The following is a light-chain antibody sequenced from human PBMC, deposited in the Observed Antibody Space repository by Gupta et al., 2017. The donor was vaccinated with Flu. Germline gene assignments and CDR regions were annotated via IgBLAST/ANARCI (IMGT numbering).Light chain of an antibody. CDR3: MQGKRWPYT. CDR1: QSRGHEDGHIY. Sequence: VTLGEPAAVSCWANQSRGHEDGHIYLDWFQQRPGKSPRRLISKGSDRDSGVPDSFSGSGSDTEFTLKISRVEAEDVGIYYCMQGKRWPYTFGRGTRLEIE. V-gene: IGKV2-30*02. J-gene: IGKJ2*01. CDR2: KGS.